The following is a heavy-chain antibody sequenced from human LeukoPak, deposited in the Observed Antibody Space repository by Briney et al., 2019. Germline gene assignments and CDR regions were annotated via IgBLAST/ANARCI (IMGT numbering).Heavy chain of an antibody. V-gene: IGHV3-30-3*01. Sequence: GGSLRLSCAASGFTVSSNYMSWVRQAPGKGLEWVAVISYDGSNKYYADSVKGRFTISRDNSKNTLYLQMNSLRAEDTAVYYCARDYDILTGRSGDHYWDMDVWGKGTTVTVSS. CDR3: ARDYDILTGRSGDHYWDMDV. CDR1: GFTVSSNY. J-gene: IGHJ6*03. CDR2: ISYDGSNK. D-gene: IGHD3-9*01.